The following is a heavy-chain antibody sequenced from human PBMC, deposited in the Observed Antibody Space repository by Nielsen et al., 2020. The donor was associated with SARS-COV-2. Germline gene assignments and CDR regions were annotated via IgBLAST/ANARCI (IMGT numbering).Heavy chain of an antibody. J-gene: IGHJ4*02. CDR1: GGSFSGYY. V-gene: IGHV4-34*01. D-gene: IGHD3-16*01. CDR2: INHSGST. Sequence: SETLSLTCAVYGGSFSGYYWSWIRQPPGKGLEWIGEINHSGSTNYNPSLKSRVTISVDTSKNQFSLKLSSVTAADTAVYYCAREGAVLNYFDYWGQGTLVTVSS. CDR3: AREGAVLNYFDY.